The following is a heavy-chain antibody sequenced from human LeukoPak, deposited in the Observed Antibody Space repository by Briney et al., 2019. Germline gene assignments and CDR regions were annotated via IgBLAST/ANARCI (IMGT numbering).Heavy chain of an antibody. J-gene: IGHJ4*02. V-gene: IGHV4-59*01. CDR2: IYYSGST. CDR1: GGSISSYY. D-gene: IGHD5-18*01. Sequence: KPSETLSLTCTVSGGSISSYYWSWIRQPPGKGLEWIGYIYYSGSTNYNPSLKSRVTISVDTSKNQFSLKLSSVTAADTAVYYCARGPTRPVDTAMVYYFDYWGQGTLVTVYS. CDR3: ARGPTRPVDTAMVYYFDY.